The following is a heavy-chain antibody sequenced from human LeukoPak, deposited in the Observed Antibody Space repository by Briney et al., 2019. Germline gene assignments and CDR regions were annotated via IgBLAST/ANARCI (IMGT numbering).Heavy chain of an antibody. V-gene: IGHV1-69*13. CDR1: GGTFSIYA. Sequence: SVKVSCKASGGTFSIYAISWVRQATGQGLEWMGGIIPIFGTANYAQKFQGRVTITADESTSTAYMELSRLSFEAPAVYYRAVGRRYDFWSGYYPLYNWFDPWGQGTLVTVSS. J-gene: IGHJ5*02. CDR3: AVGRRYDFWSGYYPLYNWFDP. CDR2: IIPIFGTA. D-gene: IGHD3-3*01.